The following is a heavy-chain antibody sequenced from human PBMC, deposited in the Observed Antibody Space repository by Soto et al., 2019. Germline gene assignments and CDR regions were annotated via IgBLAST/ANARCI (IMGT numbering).Heavy chain of an antibody. J-gene: IGHJ5*02. V-gene: IGHV4-39*01. CDR3: ARRSGWYEEPTWFDP. Sequence: SETLSLTCTVSGGSISSSSYYWGWIRQPPGKGLEWIGSIYYSGSTYYNPSLKSRVTISVDTSKNQFSLKLSSVTAADTAVYYCARRSGWYEEPTWFDPWGQGTLVTVSS. D-gene: IGHD6-19*01. CDR2: IYYSGST. CDR1: GGSISSSSYY.